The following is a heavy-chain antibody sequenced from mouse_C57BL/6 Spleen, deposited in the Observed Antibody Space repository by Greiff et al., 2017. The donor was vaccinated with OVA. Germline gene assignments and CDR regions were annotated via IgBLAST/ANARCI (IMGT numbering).Heavy chain of an antibody. CDR1: GYTFTDYY. CDR2: INPNNGGT. D-gene: IGHD2-4*01. Sequence: VQLQQSGPELVKPGASVKISCKASGYTFTDYYMNWVKQSHGKSLEWIGDINPNNGGTSYNQKFKGKATLTVDKSSSTAYMELRSLTSEDSAVYYCASDYSFDYWGQGTTLTVSS. CDR3: ASDYSFDY. V-gene: IGHV1-26*01. J-gene: IGHJ2*01.